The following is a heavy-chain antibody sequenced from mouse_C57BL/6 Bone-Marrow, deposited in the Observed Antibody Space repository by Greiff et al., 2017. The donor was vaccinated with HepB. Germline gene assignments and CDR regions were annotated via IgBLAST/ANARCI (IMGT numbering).Heavy chain of an antibody. Sequence: EVHLVESGGDLVKPGGSLKLSCAASGFTFSSYGMSWVRQTPDKRLEWVATISSGGSYTYYPDSVKGRFTISRDNAKNTLYLQMSSLKSEDTAMYYCARQRGDYGKPMDYWGQGTSVTVSS. V-gene: IGHV5-6*01. CDR3: ARQRGDYGKPMDY. CDR2: ISSGGSYT. J-gene: IGHJ4*01. D-gene: IGHD1-1*01. CDR1: GFTFSSYG.